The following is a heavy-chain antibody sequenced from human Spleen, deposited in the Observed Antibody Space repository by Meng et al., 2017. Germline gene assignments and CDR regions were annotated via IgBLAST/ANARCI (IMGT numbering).Heavy chain of an antibody. CDR1: GYIFTTYA. CDR3: ARVAGSNVGEFEY. D-gene: IGHD3-10*01. CDR2: IDTNTRNP. J-gene: IGHJ4*02. V-gene: IGHV7-4-1*02. Sequence: QVQLVQSGSELKKPGASVNVSCKASGYIFTTYAMNWVRQAPGQGLEWLGWIDTNTRNPTYAQGFTGRFVFSLDTSVSTAYLQINSLQADDTAVYYCARVAGSNVGEFEYWGQGTLVTVSS.